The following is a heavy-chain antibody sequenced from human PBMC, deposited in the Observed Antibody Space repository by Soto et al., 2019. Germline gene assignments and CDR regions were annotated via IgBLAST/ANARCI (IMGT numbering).Heavy chain of an antibody. CDR3: MKYSGRPSTPAA. CDR2: ISYDGSNT. J-gene: IGHJ5*02. V-gene: IGHV3-30*18. CDR1: GFTFSSYG. Sequence: GGSLRLSCVASGFTFSSYGMHWVRQAPGKGLEWVAIISYDGSNTYYADSVKGRFTISRDNSKNTLYLQMNSLRAEDTAVYYCMKYSGRPSTPAALGQGTLVTVSS. D-gene: IGHD1-26*01.